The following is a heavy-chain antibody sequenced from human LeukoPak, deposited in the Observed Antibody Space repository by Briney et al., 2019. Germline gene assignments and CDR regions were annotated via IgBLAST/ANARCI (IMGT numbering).Heavy chain of an antibody. CDR3: TKAASSSPGGFDP. J-gene: IGHJ5*02. V-gene: IGHV3-43D*03. CDR2: ISWDGGST. Sequence: GGSLRLSCAASGFTFSSYSMNWVRQAPGKGLEWVSLISWDGGSTYYADSVKGRFTISRDNSKNSLYLQMNSLRAEDTALYYCTKAASSSPGGFDPWGQGTLVTVSS. CDR1: GFTFSSYS.